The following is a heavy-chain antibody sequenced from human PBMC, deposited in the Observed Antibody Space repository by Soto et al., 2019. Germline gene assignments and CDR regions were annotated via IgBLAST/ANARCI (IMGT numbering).Heavy chain of an antibody. CDR2: IHNSGTT. CDR1: GGSISSGGYY. J-gene: IGHJ5*02. V-gene: IGHV4-31*03. Sequence: QVQLQESGPGLVKPSQTLSLTCTVPGGSISSGGYYWSWIRQHPGKGLEYIGYIHNSGTTYYNPSLQSRVTISMHTSKNHFSLKLSSVTAADTAVYYCARDRRDWFDPWGQGTLVTVSS. CDR3: ARDRRDWFDP.